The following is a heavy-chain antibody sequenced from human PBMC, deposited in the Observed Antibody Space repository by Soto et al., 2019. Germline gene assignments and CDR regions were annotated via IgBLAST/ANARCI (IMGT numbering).Heavy chain of an antibody. CDR1: GYSFTTYW. CDR2: IYPSDSDT. Sequence: GESLKISCKGSGYSFTTYWIGWVRQMPGKGLEWMGIIYPSDSDTRYSPSFQGQVTISADKSINTAYLQWSSLQASDTALYYCGRLLRCSPGSCYPDYWGQGTLVTVSS. V-gene: IGHV5-51*01. CDR3: GRLLRCSPGSCYPDY. J-gene: IGHJ4*02. D-gene: IGHD2-15*01.